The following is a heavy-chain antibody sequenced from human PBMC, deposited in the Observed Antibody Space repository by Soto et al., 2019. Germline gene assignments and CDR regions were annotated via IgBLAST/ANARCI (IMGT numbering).Heavy chain of an antibody. V-gene: IGHV3-23*01. Sequence: GGSLRLSCAASGFTFSSYAMSWVRQAPGKGLEWVSAISGSGGSTYYAESVKGRFTISRDNSKNTLYLRMNSLRAEDTAVYYCAKNSGSYYRDFDYWGQGTLVTVSS. D-gene: IGHD3-10*01. CDR2: ISGSGGST. CDR1: GFTFSSYA. J-gene: IGHJ4*02. CDR3: AKNSGSYYRDFDY.